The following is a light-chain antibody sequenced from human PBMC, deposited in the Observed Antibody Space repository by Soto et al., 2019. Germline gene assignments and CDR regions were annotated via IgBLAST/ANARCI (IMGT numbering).Light chain of an antibody. V-gene: IGLV2-14*01. CDR2: EVT. J-gene: IGLJ1*01. CDR1: SGDIGSYNR. CDR3: SSYTNINTRACV. Sequence: QSALTQPASVSGSPGQSITISCTGTSGDIGSYNRVSWYQQHPGKAPKLIIYEVTGRPSGFSNRFSGSKSGNTASLTISGLQAEDEAEYYCSSYTNINTRACVFGTGTKLTVL.